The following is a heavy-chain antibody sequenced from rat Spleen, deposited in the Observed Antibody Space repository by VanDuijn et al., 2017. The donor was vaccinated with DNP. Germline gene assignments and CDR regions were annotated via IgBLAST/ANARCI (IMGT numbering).Heavy chain of an antibody. V-gene: IGHV5-29*01. CDR2: IIYDSSTT. J-gene: IGHJ3*01. D-gene: IGHD1-4*01. Sequence: EVQLVESGGGPVQPGRSLKLSCVASGFIFSNYDMAWVRQAPTKGLEWVATIIYDSSTTYYRDSVKGRFTISRDDAKSSLYLQMNSLKSEDTATYYCARSRLPGYYPFACWGQGTLVTVSS. CDR1: GFIFSNYD. CDR3: ARSRLPGYYPFAC.